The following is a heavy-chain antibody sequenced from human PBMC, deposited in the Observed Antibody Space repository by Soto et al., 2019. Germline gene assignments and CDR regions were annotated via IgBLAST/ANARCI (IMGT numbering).Heavy chain of an antibody. CDR2: INHSGDT. CDR1: GGSFIGYY. J-gene: IGHJ4*01. D-gene: IGHD4-17*01. CDR3: ATVNTVTSYFFES. Sequence: SETLSLTCTVHGGSFIGYYCSWIRQPPGKGLEWIGEINHSGDTNYNPSLKSRISISIDTSKNQFSLTATSVTAADTALYYCATVNTVTSYFFESWGQGTLVTVSS. V-gene: IGHV4-34*01.